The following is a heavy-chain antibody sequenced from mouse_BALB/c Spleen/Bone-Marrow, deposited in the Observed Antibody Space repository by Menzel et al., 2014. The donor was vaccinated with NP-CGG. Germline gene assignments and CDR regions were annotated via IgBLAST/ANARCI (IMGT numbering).Heavy chain of an antibody. V-gene: IGHV1S127*01. J-gene: IGHJ1*01. Sequence: QVQLQQSGAELVKPGASVKMSCRASGYTFTSYWMHWVKQRPGQGLEWIGAIDPSDNYTHYNQEFKGKATLTVDTSSSTAYMQLSSLTSEDSAVYYCARKYYGSSYVWYFDVWGAGTTVTVSS. CDR1: GYTFTSYW. CDR3: ARKYYGSSYVWYFDV. CDR2: IDPSDNYT. D-gene: IGHD1-1*01.